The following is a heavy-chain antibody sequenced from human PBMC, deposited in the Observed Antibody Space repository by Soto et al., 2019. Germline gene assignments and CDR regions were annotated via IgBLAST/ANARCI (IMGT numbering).Heavy chain of an antibody. V-gene: IGHV1-46*03. CDR2: INPSGGSA. J-gene: IGHJ4*02. CDR1: GYTFSIYY. Sequence: QVQLVQSGAEVKKPGASVNVSCKASGYTFSIYYMHWVRQAPGQGLEWMGMINPSGGSASHTQKFQGRVTMTRDTSTNTIYMELTSMRSEDTAVYYCVRAHYYGAGAYTLDDNWGQGTQVIVSS. D-gene: IGHD3-10*01. CDR3: VRAHYYGAGAYTLDDN.